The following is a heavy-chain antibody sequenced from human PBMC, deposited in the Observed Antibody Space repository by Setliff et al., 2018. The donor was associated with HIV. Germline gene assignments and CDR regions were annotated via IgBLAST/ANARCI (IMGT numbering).Heavy chain of an antibody. CDR1: GGSFSGYY. Sequence: ETLSFTCAVYGGSFSGYYWSWIRQPPGKGLEWIGEINHSGSTNYNPSLKSRVTISVDTSKNQFSLKLSSVTAADTAVYYCARGSGYFSYFDYWGQGTLVTVSS. D-gene: IGHD3-22*01. CDR2: INHSGST. J-gene: IGHJ4*02. CDR3: ARGSGYFSYFDY. V-gene: IGHV4-34*01.